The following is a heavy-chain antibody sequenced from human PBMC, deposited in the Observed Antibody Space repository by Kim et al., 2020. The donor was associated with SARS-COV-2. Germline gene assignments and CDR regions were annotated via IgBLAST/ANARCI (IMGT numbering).Heavy chain of an antibody. Sequence: NSNPSLKSRVTMSVDTSKNQFSLKLSSVTAADTAVYYCARDEWANDPFDYWGQGTLVTVSS. CDR3: ARDEWANDPFDY. D-gene: IGHD1-1*01. V-gene: IGHV4-4*07. J-gene: IGHJ4*02.